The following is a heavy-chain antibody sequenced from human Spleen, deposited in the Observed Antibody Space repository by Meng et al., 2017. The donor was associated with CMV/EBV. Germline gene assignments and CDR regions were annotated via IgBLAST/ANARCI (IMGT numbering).Heavy chain of an antibody. CDR3: TKGNGVVPAAIVDYFDY. CDR2: ISSST. D-gene: IGHD2-2*01. CDR1: GFPFSTYA. J-gene: IGHJ4*02. V-gene: IGHV3-23*01. Sequence: GESLKISCVASGFPFSTYAMSWVRQAPGKGLDWVSHISSSTYYADSVRGRFTISRDNSKNTLYLQMNSLRAEDTAVYYCTKGNGVVPAAIVDYFDYWGQGTLVTVSS.